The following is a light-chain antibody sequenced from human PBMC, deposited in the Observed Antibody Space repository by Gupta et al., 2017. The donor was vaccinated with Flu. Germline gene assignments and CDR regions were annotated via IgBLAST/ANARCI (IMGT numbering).Light chain of an antibody. CDR1: QGIRND. J-gene: IGKJ2*02. V-gene: IGKV1-6*01. CDR3: LQDYNYPCT. CDR2: AAS. Sequence: AIQMPQSPFSLSASVGDRVTITCRASQGIRNDLGWYQQKPGKAPKLLIYAASSLQSGVPSRFSGSGSGTDFTLTISSLQPEDFATYYCLQDYNYPCTFGQGTKLEIK.